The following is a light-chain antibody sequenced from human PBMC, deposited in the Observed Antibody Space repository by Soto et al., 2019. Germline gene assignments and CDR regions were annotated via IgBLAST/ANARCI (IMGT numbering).Light chain of an antibody. CDR2: GVS. V-gene: IGLV2-8*01. J-gene: IGLJ1*01. CDR1: SSDIGGYNY. CDR3: SSYAGSNNDV. Sequence: QSALTQPPSASGSPGQSVTISCTGTSSDIGGYNYVSWYQQHPGKAPKLMIYGVSKRPSGVPDRFSGSKSGNTASRTVSGLQAEDEADYYCSSYAGSNNDVFGSGTKLTVL.